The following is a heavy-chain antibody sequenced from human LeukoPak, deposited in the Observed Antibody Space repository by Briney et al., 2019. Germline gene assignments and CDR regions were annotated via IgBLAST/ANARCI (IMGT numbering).Heavy chain of an antibody. CDR1: GFTFSSYG. CDR3: AKDKRGSLYYFDY. V-gene: IGHV3-30*18. CDR2: ISYGGSNK. Sequence: PGRSLRLSCAASGFTFSSYGMHWVRQAPGKGLEWVAVISYGGSNKYYADSVKGRFTISRDNSKNTLYLQMNSLRAEDTAVYYCAKDKRGSLYYFDYWGQGTLVTVSS. J-gene: IGHJ4*02.